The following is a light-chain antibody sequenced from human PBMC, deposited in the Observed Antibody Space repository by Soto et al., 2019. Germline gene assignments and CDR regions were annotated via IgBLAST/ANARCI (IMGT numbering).Light chain of an antibody. V-gene: IGKV3-11*01. J-gene: IGKJ4*01. CDR2: DAS. CDR3: QQRSNWPLT. CDR1: QSVSSY. Sequence: EIVLTQSPATLSLSPGERATLSCRASQSVSSYLAWYQQKPGQAPRLLIYDASNRATDIPARFSGSGSGTDFTLTISSLEPEDFAVYYCQQRSNWPLTCGGGNKVEIK.